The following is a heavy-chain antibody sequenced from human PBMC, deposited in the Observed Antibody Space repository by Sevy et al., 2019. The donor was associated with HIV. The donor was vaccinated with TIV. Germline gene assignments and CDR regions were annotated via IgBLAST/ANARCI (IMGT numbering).Heavy chain of an antibody. J-gene: IGHJ4*02. D-gene: IGHD6-19*01. Sequence: GGSLRLSCAASGFTFSSYAMSWVRQAPGKGLEWVSAISGSGGSTYYADSVKGRFTISRDNSKNTLYLQMNSLRAEETAVYYCAKAGSGWDYFDYWGQGTLVTVSS. CDR2: ISGSGGST. V-gene: IGHV3-23*01. CDR1: GFTFSSYA. CDR3: AKAGSGWDYFDY.